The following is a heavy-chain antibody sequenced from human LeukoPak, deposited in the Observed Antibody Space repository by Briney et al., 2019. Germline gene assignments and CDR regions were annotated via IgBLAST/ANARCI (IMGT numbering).Heavy chain of an antibody. Sequence: GGSLRLSCAASGFTFSNSAMSWVRQAPGKGLEWVSTLSGSGITTYYADSVKGRFTISRDNSKNTLYLQMNSLRVEDTAVYYCARDRGSTGYDLYDYWGQGTLVTVSS. CDR3: ARDRGSTGYDLYDY. D-gene: IGHD5-12*01. J-gene: IGHJ4*02. V-gene: IGHV3-23*01. CDR1: GFTFSNSA. CDR2: LSGSGITT.